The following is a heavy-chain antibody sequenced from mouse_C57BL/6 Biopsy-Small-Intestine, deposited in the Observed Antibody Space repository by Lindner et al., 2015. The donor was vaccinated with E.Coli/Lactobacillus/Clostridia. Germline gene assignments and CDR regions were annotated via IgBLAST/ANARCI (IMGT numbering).Heavy chain of an antibody. J-gene: IGHJ1*03. Sequence: VQLQESGAELVKPGASVKISCKGSENAFNKYWMSWVKQRPGKGLEWIGQIYPGDGDTNYNEKFKGKATLTADKSSNTAYMQLSSLTSEDSAVYFCAREGYGYFDVWGTGTTVTVSS. CDR3: AREGYGYFDV. CDR1: ENAFNKYW. V-gene: IGHV1-80*01. CDR2: IYPGDGDT.